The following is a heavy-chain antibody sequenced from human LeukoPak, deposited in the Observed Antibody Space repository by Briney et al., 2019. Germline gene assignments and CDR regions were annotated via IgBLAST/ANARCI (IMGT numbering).Heavy chain of an antibody. CDR2: INPNSDYT. D-gene: IGHD2-21*01. J-gene: IGHJ4*02. CDR3: AVAPGDY. CDR1: GYTFTDYY. V-gene: IGHV1-2*02. Sequence: ASVKVSCKASGYTFTDYYIHWVRQAPGQGLEWMGWINPNSDYTFYAQRFQGRVTLTRDTSISTVYMELTTLTSDDTALYYCAVAPGDYWGQGTLVSVSA.